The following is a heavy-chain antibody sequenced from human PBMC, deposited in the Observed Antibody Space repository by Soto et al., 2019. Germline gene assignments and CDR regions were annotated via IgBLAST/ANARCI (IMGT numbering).Heavy chain of an antibody. CDR1: GYSLTTYA. CDR2: INPGNGNT. Sequence: QVQVVQSGAEVKQPGASVKVSCKASGYSLTTYAIHWVRQAPGQRLEWMGWINPGNGNTEYSQKFQGRVTITRDTSATTAYMELSSLRSADTAVYYCASGSTYYYTFYWGQGTLVTVSS. J-gene: IGHJ4*02. D-gene: IGHD3-22*01. V-gene: IGHV1-3*01. CDR3: ASGSTYYYTFY.